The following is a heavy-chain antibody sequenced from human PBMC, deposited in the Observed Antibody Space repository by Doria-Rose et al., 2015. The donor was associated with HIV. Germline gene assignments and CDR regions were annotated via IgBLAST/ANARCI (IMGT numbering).Heavy chain of an antibody. CDR3: ATTWSGYYLDY. D-gene: IGHD3-3*01. CDR2: IIPVLGIR. Sequence: SCNASGGTFSRYPISWVRQAPGQGLEWMGRIIPVLGIRNYAQKFQGRVTITADESTSTAYIELSNLRSEDTAVYYCATTWSGYYLDYWGQGTLVTVSS. J-gene: IGHJ4*02. CDR1: GGTFSRYP. V-gene: IGHV1-69*02.